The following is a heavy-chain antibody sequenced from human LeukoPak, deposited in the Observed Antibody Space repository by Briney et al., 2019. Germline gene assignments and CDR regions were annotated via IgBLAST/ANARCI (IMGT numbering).Heavy chain of an antibody. CDR2: ISASGRST. Sequence: GASLRLSCAASGFTFRSYAMSWVRQAPGKGLEWVSAISASGRSTYYADSVKGWFTISRDNSKNTLYLQMNSLRAEDTAVYYCAKDACGGDCYSHFDYWGQGTLVTVSS. CDR3: AKDACGGDCYSHFDY. V-gene: IGHV3-23*01. J-gene: IGHJ4*02. CDR1: GFTFRSYA. D-gene: IGHD2-21*02.